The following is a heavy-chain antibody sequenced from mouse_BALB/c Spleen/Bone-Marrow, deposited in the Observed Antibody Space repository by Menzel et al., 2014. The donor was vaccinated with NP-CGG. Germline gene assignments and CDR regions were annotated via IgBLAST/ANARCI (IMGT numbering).Heavy chain of an antibody. CDR3: TNHYFDY. CDR2: IYPGSGST. Sequence: LQQSGSEPVRPGASVKLSCKASGYTFTSYWMHWVKQRPGQGLEWIGNIYPGSGSTNYDEKFKSKATLTVDTSSSTAYMQLSSLTSEDSAVYYCTNHYFDYWGKGTTLTVSS. J-gene: IGHJ2*01. V-gene: IGHV1S22*01. CDR1: GYTFTSYW.